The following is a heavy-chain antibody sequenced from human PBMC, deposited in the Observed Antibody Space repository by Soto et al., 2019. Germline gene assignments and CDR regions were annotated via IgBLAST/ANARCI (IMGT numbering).Heavy chain of an antibody. CDR3: ARADVTYVSYSYYYYMDV. J-gene: IGHJ6*03. CDR2: ISSSGSPI. D-gene: IGHD3-16*01. CDR1: EFTFSGRS. V-gene: IGHV3-48*01. Sequence: EVQLVESGGGLVQPGGSLRLSCAASEFTFSGRSVNWVRQAPGKGLEWVSYISSSGSPIYYADSVKGRFTVSRDNAKNSLYLQMNGLRAEDTAVYYCARADVTYVSYSYYYYMDVWGKGTTVTVSS.